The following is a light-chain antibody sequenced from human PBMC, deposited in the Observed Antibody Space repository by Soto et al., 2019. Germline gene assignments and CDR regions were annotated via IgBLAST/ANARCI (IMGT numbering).Light chain of an antibody. V-gene: IGLV1-40*01. Sequence: QSVLTQPPSVSGAPGQRVTITCSGSGXNIGAGYDVHWYQHVPGMPPRLLIFGTTNRPSIVPDRFSGSKSGTSASLAITGIQAEDEADYYCQSYETRLTAWIFGGGTQLTVL. CDR2: GTT. CDR3: QSYETRLTAWI. J-gene: IGLJ2*01. CDR1: GXNIGAGYD.